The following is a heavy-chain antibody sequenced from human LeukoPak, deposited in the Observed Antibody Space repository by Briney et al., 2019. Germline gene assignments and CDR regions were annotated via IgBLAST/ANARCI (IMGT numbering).Heavy chain of an antibody. V-gene: IGHV3-66*01. D-gene: IGHD6-13*01. Sequence: HPGGSLRLSCAASGFTVSNNFMSWVRQAPGKGLEWVSVIYSGGSTNYADSVKGRFTISRDISKNMLYLQMNSLRAEDTAVYYCARSIGAAYFDNWGQGTLVTVSS. CDR1: GFTVSNNF. CDR2: IYSGGST. CDR3: ARSIGAAYFDN. J-gene: IGHJ4*02.